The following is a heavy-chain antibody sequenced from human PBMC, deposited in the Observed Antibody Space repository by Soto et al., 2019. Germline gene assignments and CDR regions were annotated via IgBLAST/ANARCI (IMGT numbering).Heavy chain of an antibody. Sequence: EVQLVESGGGLIQPGGSLRLSCAASGFTVKNYQMNWVRQAPGKGLEWVSVIYSGGVTYYPDSVKGRFTTIRDTSKNTVYLQMNSLTADDTAMYYCAREPSTTGYYGLDVWGQGTTVTVSS. CDR3: AREPSTTGYYGLDV. V-gene: IGHV3-53*01. J-gene: IGHJ6*02. CDR2: IYSGGVT. CDR1: GFTVKNYQ.